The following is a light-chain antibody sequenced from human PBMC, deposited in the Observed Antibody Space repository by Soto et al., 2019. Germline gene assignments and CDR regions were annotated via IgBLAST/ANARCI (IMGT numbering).Light chain of an antibody. CDR1: QSVSSN. CDR2: GAS. Sequence: EIVMTQSPATLSVSPGGRATLSCRASQSVSSNLAWYQQKPGQAPRLLIYGASTRATGFPARLSGSGSRTEFTLTISSLQNEYFAVDYCQLYKNWPLTFGGGTKVDIQ. CDR3: QLYKNWPLT. J-gene: IGKJ4*01. V-gene: IGKV3-15*01.